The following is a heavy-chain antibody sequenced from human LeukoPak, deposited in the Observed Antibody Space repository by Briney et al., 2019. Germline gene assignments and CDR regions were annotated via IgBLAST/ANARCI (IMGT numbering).Heavy chain of an antibody. D-gene: IGHD7-27*01. J-gene: IGHJ3*02. Sequence: TLSLTCTVSGGSISSGGYYWSWIRQHPGKGLEWIGYIYYSGSTYYNPSLKSRVTISVDTSKNQFSLKLSSVTAADTAVYYCARFPPWAAFDIWGQGTMVTVSS. CDR1: GGSISSGGYY. CDR2: IYYSGST. CDR3: ARFPPWAAFDI. V-gene: IGHV4-31*03.